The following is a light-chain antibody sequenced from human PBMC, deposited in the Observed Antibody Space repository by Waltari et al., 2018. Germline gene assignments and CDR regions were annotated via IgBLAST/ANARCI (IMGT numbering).Light chain of an antibody. CDR3: QSADSSISYVV. CDR1: ALPRQY. CDR2: QDR. V-gene: IGLV3-25*03. Sequence: SYELTQPPSVSVSPGQTDRITCSGDALPRQYTYWYQQKPGQAPVLVISQDRERPSGIPERFSGSSSGTTVTLTISGVQAEDEAYYYCQSADSSISYVVFGGGTKLTVL. J-gene: IGLJ2*01.